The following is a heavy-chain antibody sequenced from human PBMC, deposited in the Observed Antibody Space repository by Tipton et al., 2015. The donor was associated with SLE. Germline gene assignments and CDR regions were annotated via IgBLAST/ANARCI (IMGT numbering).Heavy chain of an antibody. CDR1: GFTFANAW. V-gene: IGHV3-15*01. D-gene: IGHD4-17*01. Sequence: GSLRLSCAASGFTFANAWMNWVRQAPGKGLEWVGRVKSETDGGTKDYAAPVKGRFTISRDDSKNTLYLQLNSLRAEDTAVYYCTTVEDSGDYGGYFEYWGQGTLVTVSS. CDR3: TTVEDSGDYGGYFEY. CDR2: VKSETDGGTK. J-gene: IGHJ4*02.